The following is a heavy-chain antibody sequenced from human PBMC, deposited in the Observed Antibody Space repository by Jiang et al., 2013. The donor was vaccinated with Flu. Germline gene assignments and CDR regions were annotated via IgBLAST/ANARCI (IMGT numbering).Heavy chain of an antibody. CDR3: ASTSRDSSGYEFPFDY. Sequence: YAQKFQGRVTITADKSTSTAYMELSSLRSEDTAVYYCASTSRDSSGYEFPFDYWGQGTLVTVSS. V-gene: IGHV1-69*02. J-gene: IGHJ4*02. D-gene: IGHD3-22*01.